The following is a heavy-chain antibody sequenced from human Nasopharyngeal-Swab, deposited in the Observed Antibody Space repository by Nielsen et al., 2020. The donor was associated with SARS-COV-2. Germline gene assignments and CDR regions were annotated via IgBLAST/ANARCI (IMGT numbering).Heavy chain of an antibody. CDR2: INPGGGSA. V-gene: IGHV1-46*01. D-gene: IGHD2-15*01. J-gene: IGHJ5*02. CDR3: ARGGDPREVVAATDCFDP. Sequence: WVRQAPGQGLEWMGIINPGGGSARYSQNFQGRVTMTRDTSTNTVYMELYSLTSEDTAVYYCARGGDPREVVAATDCFDPWGRGTLATVSS.